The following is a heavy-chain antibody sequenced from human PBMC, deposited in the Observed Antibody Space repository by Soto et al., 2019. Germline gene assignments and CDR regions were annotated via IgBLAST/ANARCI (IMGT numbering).Heavy chain of an antibody. CDR3: AKDRNWGYES. D-gene: IGHD5-12*01. CDR1: GFIFSDYF. V-gene: IGHV3-72*01. CDR2: IRSKVRRYST. J-gene: IGHJ5*02. Sequence: EVQLVESGGGVVQPGGSLRLSCEASGFIFSDYFIDWVRQAPGKGLEWVGRIRSKVRRYSTDYAASVKGRFIISRDASNIPVYLQINSLTTEDTAVCHCAKDRNWGYESWGLGTLVTVSS.